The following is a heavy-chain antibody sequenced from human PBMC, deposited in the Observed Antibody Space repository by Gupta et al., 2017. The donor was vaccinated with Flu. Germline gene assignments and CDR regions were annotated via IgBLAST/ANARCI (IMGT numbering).Heavy chain of an antibody. CDR1: GFTFGDSG. V-gene: IGHV3-49*04. Sequence: EVQLVESGGGFVQPGRSLRLSCTASGFTFGDSGVSWVRQAPGKGLEWVCSIRSRVYGGTTEYAASVKGRFTISRDDSQTFASLRMDSLKIEDTAVYYCAREPFPEWYFDLWGRGTLVTVSS. CDR2: IRSRVYGGTT. J-gene: IGHJ2*01. D-gene: IGHD2/OR15-2a*01. CDR3: AREPFPEWYFDL.